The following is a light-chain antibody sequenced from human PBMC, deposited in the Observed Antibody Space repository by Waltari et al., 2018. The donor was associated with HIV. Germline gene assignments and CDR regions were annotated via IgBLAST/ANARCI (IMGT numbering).Light chain of an antibody. CDR2: WAS. CDR1: QNVLYRPNNKNY. V-gene: IGKV4-1*01. Sequence: DIVMTQSQASLAVSLGEMATINCQYSQNVLYRPNNKNYVAWYQQKPGQPPKVLFYWASTREFGVPDRFSGSGSGTDFTLTISSLQPEDVAVYYCQQYYTDYPTFGGGTKVAIK. CDR3: QQYYTDYPT. J-gene: IGKJ4*01.